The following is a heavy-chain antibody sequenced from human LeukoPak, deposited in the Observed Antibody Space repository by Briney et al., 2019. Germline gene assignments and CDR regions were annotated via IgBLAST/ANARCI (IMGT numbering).Heavy chain of an antibody. CDR3: ARSIPYGTTWYGRSDY. D-gene: IGHD6-13*01. CDR2: IKPDGTTK. V-gene: IGHV3-7*03. J-gene: IGHJ4*02. Sequence: GGSLRLSCATSGFTLRSYGMSWVRQAPGKGLEWVANIKPDGTTKFYVDSVKGRFTISRDNALNSLYLQMNSLRAEDTAIYYCARSIPYGTTWYGRSDYWGQGTLVTVSS. CDR1: GFTLRSYG.